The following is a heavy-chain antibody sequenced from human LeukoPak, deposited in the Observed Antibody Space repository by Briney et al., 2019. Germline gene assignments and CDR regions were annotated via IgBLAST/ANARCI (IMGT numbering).Heavy chain of an antibody. V-gene: IGHV3-23*01. J-gene: IGHJ4*02. D-gene: IGHD3-16*01. CDR3: AKLRVGGLRGGTFDY. Sequence: GGSLRLSCAASGFTFSSYAMSWVRQAPGKGLEWVSGLSGSGGGTYYTDSVKGRFTISRDNSKNTLYLQMNSLRAEDTAVYYCAKLRVGGLRGGTFDYWGQGTLVTVSS. CDR1: GFTFSSYA. CDR2: LSGSGGGT.